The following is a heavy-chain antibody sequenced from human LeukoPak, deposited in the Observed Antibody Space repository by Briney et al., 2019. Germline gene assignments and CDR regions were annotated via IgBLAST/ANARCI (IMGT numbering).Heavy chain of an antibody. CDR2: INPSDSDT. J-gene: IGHJ4*02. D-gene: IGHD1-1*01. V-gene: IGHV5-51*01. Sequence: GASLKISCKGSGYIFTTYWIGWVRQLPGRGLEWMVIINPSDSDTRYSPSFQGQVTISADKSISTAYLQWSSLKASDSAMYYCARAWNFDYWGQGTLVTVSS. CDR3: ARAWNFDY. CDR1: GYIFTTYW.